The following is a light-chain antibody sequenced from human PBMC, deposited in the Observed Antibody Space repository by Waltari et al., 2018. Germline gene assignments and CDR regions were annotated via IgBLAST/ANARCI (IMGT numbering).Light chain of an antibody. V-gene: IGKV3-11*01. CDR2: DAS. J-gene: IGKJ5*01. Sequence: EIVLTQSPATLSLSPGERATLSCRASQSVSSDIAWYQHKPGQSPRLLIFDASNRDGGVPARFTGSGSGTDFTLTISSLEPEDFAVYYCQQRNNWPPITFGQGTRLEIK. CDR3: QQRNNWPPIT. CDR1: QSVSSD.